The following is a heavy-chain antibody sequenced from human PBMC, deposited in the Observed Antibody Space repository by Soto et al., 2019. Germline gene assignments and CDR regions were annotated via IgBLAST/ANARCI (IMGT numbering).Heavy chain of an antibody. V-gene: IGHV2-26*01. D-gene: IGHD4-17*01. J-gene: IGHJ6*02. Sequence: QVTLKESGPVLVKPTETLTLTCSVSGFSLTNGRMGVSWIRQPPGKALEWLAHFFSDAERSYSTSMQSRLNMYKDSSGSQVVLTMTNMAHAATATYFCARMDGDYNYYGLDVWGHGTAVTVSS. CDR3: ARMDGDYNYYGLDV. CDR1: GFSLTNGRMG. CDR2: FFSDAER.